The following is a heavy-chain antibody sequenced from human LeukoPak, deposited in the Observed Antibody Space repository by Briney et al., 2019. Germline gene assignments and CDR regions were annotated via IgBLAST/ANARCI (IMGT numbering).Heavy chain of an antibody. D-gene: IGHD3-22*01. CDR2: IYSSGSA. Sequence: SETLSLTCTVSGGSISSYYWSWIRQPAGKGLEWIGRIYSSGSANYNPSLKSRVTTSVDTSKNQFSLKLYSVTAADTAVYYCASSEVVPYYMDVWGKGTTVTISS. CDR3: ASSEVVPYYMDV. V-gene: IGHV4-4*07. J-gene: IGHJ6*03. CDR1: GGSISSYY.